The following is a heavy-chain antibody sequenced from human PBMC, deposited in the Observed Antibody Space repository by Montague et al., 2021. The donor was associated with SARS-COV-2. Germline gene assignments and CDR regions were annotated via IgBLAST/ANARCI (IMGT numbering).Heavy chain of an antibody. CDR3: AREGSGRGYYYYGMDV. D-gene: IGHD3-10*01. V-gene: IGHV4-59*01. Sequence: SETLSLTCTVSGGSISSYYWSWIRQPPGKGLEWIGYIHYSGSTNYNPSLKSRVTISVDTSKNQFSLKLSSVTAADTAVYYCAREGSGRGYYYYGMDVWGRGTTVTVSS. CDR1: GGSISSYY. J-gene: IGHJ6*02. CDR2: IHYSGST.